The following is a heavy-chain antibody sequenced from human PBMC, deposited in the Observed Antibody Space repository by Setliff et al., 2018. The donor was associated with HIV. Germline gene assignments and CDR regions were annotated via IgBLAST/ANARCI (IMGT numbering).Heavy chain of an antibody. Sequence: QPGGSLRLSCAASGFTFSDCSMNWVRQAPGKGLEWISYITSTGSTIFYADSVKGRFTISRDNDKNSVHLQMTSLRAEDTAVYYCAKPLTQWGVSPYHYAVDVWGQGTTVTVSS. CDR2: ITSTGSTI. CDR3: AKPLTQWGVSPYHYAVDV. D-gene: IGHD1-26*01. V-gene: IGHV3-48*01. J-gene: IGHJ6*02. CDR1: GFTFSDCS.